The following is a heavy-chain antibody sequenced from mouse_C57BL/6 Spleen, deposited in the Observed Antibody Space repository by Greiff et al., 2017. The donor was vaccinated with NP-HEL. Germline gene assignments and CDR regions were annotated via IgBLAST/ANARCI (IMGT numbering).Heavy chain of an antibody. CDR2: ISSGSSTI. CDR1: GFTFSDYG. J-gene: IGHJ2*01. CDR3: ARPIYYYFDY. Sequence: VLLVQPGAGLVKPGASLKLSCAASGFTFSDYGMHWVRQAPEQGLEWVAYISSGSSTIYYADTVKGRFTISRDNAKNTLFLQMTSLRSEDTAMYYCARPIYYYFDYWGQGTTLTVSS. V-gene: IGHV5-17*01. D-gene: IGHD2-1*01.